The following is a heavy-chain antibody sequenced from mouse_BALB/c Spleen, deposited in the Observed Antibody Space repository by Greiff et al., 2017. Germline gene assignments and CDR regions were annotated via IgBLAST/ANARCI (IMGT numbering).Heavy chain of an antibody. CDR1: GFNIKDYY. Sequence: EVQLQQSGAELVRSGASVKLSCTASGFNIKDYYMHWVKQRPEQGLEWIGWIDPENGDTEYAPKFQGKATMTADTSSNTAYLQLSSLTSEDTAVYYCNVGWGDYWGQGTTLTVSS. CDR3: NVGWGDY. V-gene: IGHV14-4*02. J-gene: IGHJ2*01. CDR2: IDPENGDT. D-gene: IGHD2-3*01.